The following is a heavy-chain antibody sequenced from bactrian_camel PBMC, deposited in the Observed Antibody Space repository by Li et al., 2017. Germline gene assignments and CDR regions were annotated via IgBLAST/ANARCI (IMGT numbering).Heavy chain of an antibody. CDR3: ARGAPY. Sequence: HVQLVESGGTLVQPGGSLRLSCAASGFAFSTRYMAWVRRAPGKGLEWVSSIYSDGSSNTYYAESVKGRFFISRDNAKNILYLHMNNVASEDTGLYYCARGAPYWGQGTQVTVS. CDR1: GFAFSTRY. CDR2: IYSDGSSNT. V-gene: IGHV3-2*01. J-gene: IGHJ4*01.